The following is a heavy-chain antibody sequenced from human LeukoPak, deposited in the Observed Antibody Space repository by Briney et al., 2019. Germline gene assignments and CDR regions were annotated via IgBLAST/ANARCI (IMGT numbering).Heavy chain of an antibody. Sequence: GGSLRLSCAASGFTFSSYAMSWVRQAPGEGLQWVSGISGSGSGTYYADSVRGRFTISRDNSKNTLYLQMNSLRAEDTAVYLCAKGGAYSSTDFDYWGQGTLVTVSS. CDR2: ISGSGSGT. CDR1: GFTFSSYA. J-gene: IGHJ4*02. CDR3: AKGGAYSSTDFDY. D-gene: IGHD6-19*01. V-gene: IGHV3-23*01.